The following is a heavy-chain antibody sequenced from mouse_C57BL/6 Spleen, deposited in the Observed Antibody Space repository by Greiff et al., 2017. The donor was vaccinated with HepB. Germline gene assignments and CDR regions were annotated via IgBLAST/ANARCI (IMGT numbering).Heavy chain of an antibody. CDR3: ARGPTVVARDWYFDV. CDR1: GYTFTSYW. CDR2: IYPGSGST. D-gene: IGHD1-1*01. V-gene: IGHV1-55*01. Sequence: QVQLQQPGAELVKPGASVKMSCKASGYTFTSYWITWVKQRPGQGLEWIGDIYPGSGSTNYNEKFQSKATLTVDTSSSTAYMQLSSLTSEDSAVYYCARGPTVVARDWYFDVWGTGTTVTVSS. J-gene: IGHJ1*03.